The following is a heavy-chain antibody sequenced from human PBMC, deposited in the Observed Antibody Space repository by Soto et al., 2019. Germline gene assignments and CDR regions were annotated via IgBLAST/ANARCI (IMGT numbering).Heavy chain of an antibody. Sequence: SETLSLTCTVSGGSISSYYWSWIRQPPGKGLEWIGYIYYSGSTNYNPSLKSRVTISVDTSKNQFSLKLSSVTVADTAVYYCARGSGIVVVPAAADNWFDPWGQGTLVTVSS. V-gene: IGHV4-59*01. CDR2: IYYSGST. CDR1: GGSISSYY. J-gene: IGHJ5*02. CDR3: ARGSGIVVVPAAADNWFDP. D-gene: IGHD2-2*01.